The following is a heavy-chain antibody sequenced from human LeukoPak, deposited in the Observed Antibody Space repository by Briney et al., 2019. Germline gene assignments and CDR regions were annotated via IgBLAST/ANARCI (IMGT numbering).Heavy chain of an antibody. Sequence: GGSLRLSCAASGFTFSSYAMGWVRQAPGKGLEWVSYISSSSSTIYYADSAKGRFTISRDNAKNSLYLQMNSLRAEDTAVYYCAREILRMVRGVMRGSFDYWGQGTLVTVSS. J-gene: IGHJ4*02. D-gene: IGHD3-10*01. CDR3: AREILRMVRGVMRGSFDY. V-gene: IGHV3-48*01. CDR2: ISSSSSTI. CDR1: GFTFSSYA.